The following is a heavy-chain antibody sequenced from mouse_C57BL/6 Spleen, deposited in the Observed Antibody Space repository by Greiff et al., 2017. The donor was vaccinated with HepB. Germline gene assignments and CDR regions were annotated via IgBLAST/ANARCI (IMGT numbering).Heavy chain of an antibody. J-gene: IGHJ4*01. D-gene: IGHD1-1*01. CDR2: ISSGSSTI. CDR1: GFTFSDYG. V-gene: IGHV5-17*01. CDR3: ARDFPNYYGSSYKYYAMDY. Sequence: EVKLVESGGGLVKPGGSLKLSCAASGFTFSDYGMHWVRQAPEKGLEWVAYISSGSSTIYYADTVKGRFTISRDNAKNTLFLQMTSLRSEDTAMYYCARDFPNYYGSSYKYYAMDYWGQGTSVTVSS.